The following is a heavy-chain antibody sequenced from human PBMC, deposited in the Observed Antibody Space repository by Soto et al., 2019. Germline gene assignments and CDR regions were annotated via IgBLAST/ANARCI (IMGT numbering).Heavy chain of an antibody. CDR3: AREARGLGNYWHVDV. CDR2: TIPALGKT. Sequence: SLKVSCKTSGDNFKKNLFTWVRQAPGQGLEWMGGTIPALGKTHYIEKFQGRVTITVDDATRTVYMEVRDLTSEDTAVYYCAREARGLGNYWHVDVWGQGTTVTVSS. J-gene: IGHJ6*02. V-gene: IGHV1-69*10. CDR1: GDNFKKNL. D-gene: IGHD3-10*01.